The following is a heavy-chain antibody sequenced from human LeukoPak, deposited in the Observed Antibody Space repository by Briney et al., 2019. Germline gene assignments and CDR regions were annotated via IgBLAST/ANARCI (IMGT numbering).Heavy chain of an antibody. Sequence: ESGPALVKPTQTLTLACTFSGFSLSTSGMRVSWIRQAPGKALEWLARIDWDDDKFYSTSLKTRLTISKDTSKNQVVLTMTNMDPVDTATYYCARMAQDCGGDCYSGLYYFDYWGQGTLVTVSS. CDR3: ARMAQDCGGDCYSGLYYFDY. J-gene: IGHJ4*02. D-gene: IGHD2-21*02. V-gene: IGHV2-70*04. CDR1: GFSLSTSGMR. CDR2: IDWDDDK.